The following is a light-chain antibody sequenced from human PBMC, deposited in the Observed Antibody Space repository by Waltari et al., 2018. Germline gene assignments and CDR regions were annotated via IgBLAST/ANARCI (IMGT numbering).Light chain of an antibody. J-gene: IGKJ2*01. V-gene: IGKV2-30*01. CDR1: ASLLFSDGNTY. CDR3: MQGKLWAVYK. Sequence: VVMTQSPLPLPVTLGQPASISCTSSASLLFSDGNTYLNSFHQRPGHSPRRLIYKVSNQDSEVPDRFSGSRSDTDFAQKFSWVEAEDGRVDYCMQGKLWAVYKFDQRTRLEIK. CDR2: KVS.